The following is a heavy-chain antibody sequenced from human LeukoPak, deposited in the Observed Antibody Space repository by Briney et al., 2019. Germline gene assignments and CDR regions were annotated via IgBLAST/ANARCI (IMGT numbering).Heavy chain of an antibody. CDR1: GFNFRSYG. J-gene: IGHJ4*02. CDR3: AKLVAVAGHFDY. Sequence: GALRLSCAASGFNFRSYGMHWVRQAPGKGLEWVAVIWYDGSNKYYADSVKGRFTISRDNSKNIVSLQMNSLRAEDTAVYYCAKLVAVAGHFDYWGQGTLVTVSS. CDR2: IWYDGSNK. D-gene: IGHD6-19*01. V-gene: IGHV3-33*06.